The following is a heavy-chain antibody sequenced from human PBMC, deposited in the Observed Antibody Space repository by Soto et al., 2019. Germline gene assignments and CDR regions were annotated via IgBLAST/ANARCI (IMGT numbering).Heavy chain of an antibody. CDR2: ISYDENNR. V-gene: IGHV3-30-3*01. D-gene: IGHD6-19*01. J-gene: IGHJ4*02. Sequence: QVQLVESGGGVVQPGRSLRVSCAASGLTFSSFTMHWVRQAPGKGLEWVAVISYDENNRYYADSVKGRFTISRDNSKNTLYLQMNSLRAEDTAVYYCARSIAVAGTPEFDYWGQGTLVTVSS. CDR3: ARSIAVAGTPEFDY. CDR1: GLTFSSFT.